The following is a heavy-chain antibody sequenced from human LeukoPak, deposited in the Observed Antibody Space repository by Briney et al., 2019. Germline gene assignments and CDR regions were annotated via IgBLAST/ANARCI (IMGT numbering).Heavy chain of an antibody. D-gene: IGHD3-3*01. CDR3: ARAKGTIFGVDLLMDV. CDR2: IYYSGST. J-gene: IGHJ6*04. Sequence: PSETLSLTCTVSGGSISSHYWSWIRQPPGKELERIGYIYYSGSTNYNPSLKSRVTISVDTSKNQFSLKLSSVTAADTAVYYCARAKGTIFGVDLLMDVWGKGTTVTVSS. V-gene: IGHV4-59*11. CDR1: GGSISSHY.